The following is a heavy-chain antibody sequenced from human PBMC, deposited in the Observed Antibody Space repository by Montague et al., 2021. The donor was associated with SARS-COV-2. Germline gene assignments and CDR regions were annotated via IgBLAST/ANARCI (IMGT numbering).Heavy chain of an antibody. J-gene: IGHJ6*02. CDR1: GGSFSGYY. Sequence: SETLSLTCAVYGGSFSGYYWTWIRQPPGKGLEWIGENNYSGSTNYNPSLKSRVIMSVDMSKNQFSLKLRSVTAADTAVYYCARGRGLAVLFDFYYYGMDVWGQGTTVTVSS. CDR2: NNYSGST. D-gene: IGHD6-19*01. V-gene: IGHV4-34*01. CDR3: ARGRGLAVLFDFYYYGMDV.